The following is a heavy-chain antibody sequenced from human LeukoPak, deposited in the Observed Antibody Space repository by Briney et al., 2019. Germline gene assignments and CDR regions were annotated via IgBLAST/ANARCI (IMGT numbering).Heavy chain of an antibody. Sequence: GGSLRLSCTASGFTFSNFWMGWVRQALGKGLEWVSSISSSTSYIYYADSVKGRFTISKDNAKNSLYLQMNSLRAEDTAVYYCASAGGSTVSHSDYWGQGTLVTVSS. CDR3: ASAGGSTVSHSDY. CDR1: GFTFSNFW. V-gene: IGHV3-21*04. D-gene: IGHD4-17*01. J-gene: IGHJ4*02. CDR2: ISSSTSYI.